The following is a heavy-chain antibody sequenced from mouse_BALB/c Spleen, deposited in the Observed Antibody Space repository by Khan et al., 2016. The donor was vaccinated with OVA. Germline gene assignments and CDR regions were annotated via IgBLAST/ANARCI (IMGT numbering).Heavy chain of an antibody. CDR2: IWGGGST. CDR1: GFSLTDYG. V-gene: IGHV2-6-5*01. J-gene: IGHJ4*01. CDR3: AKGVWSYYFTLDY. D-gene: IGHD2-10*02. Sequence: QVQLKQSGPGLVAPSQSLSITCTVSGFSLTDYGVSWIRQPPGKGLEWLGVIWGGGSTFYNSALKSRLSISKDNSKSQVFLKMNSLQTDDTAMYYCAKGVWSYYFTLDYWGQGTSVTVSS.